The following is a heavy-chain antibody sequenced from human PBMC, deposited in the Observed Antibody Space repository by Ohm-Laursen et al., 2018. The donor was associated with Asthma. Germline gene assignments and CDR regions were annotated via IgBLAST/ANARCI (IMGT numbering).Heavy chain of an antibody. CDR2: IYYSGST. CDR1: GGSISSGDYY. D-gene: IGHD2-15*01. J-gene: IGHJ4*02. V-gene: IGHV4-30-4*01. CDR3: ARVITATPEFFDY. Sequence: PSETLSLTCAVSGGSISSGDYYWSWIRQPPGKGLEWIGYIYYSGSTYYNPSLKSRVTISVDTSKNQFSLKLSSVTAADTAVYYCARVITATPEFFDYWGQGTLVTVSS.